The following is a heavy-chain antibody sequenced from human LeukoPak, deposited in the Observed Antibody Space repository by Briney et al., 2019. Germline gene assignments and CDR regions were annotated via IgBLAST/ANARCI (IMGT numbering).Heavy chain of an antibody. CDR2: ISGSGGST. Sequence: PGGSLRLSCAASGFTFSSYAMSWVRQAPGKGLEWVSAISGSGGSTYYADSVKGRFTISRDNSKNTLYLQMNSLRAEDTAVYYCAKDLWPRFGESGWFDPWGQGTLVTVSS. J-gene: IGHJ5*02. V-gene: IGHV3-23*01. D-gene: IGHD3-10*02. CDR3: AKDLWPRFGESGWFDP. CDR1: GFTFSSYA.